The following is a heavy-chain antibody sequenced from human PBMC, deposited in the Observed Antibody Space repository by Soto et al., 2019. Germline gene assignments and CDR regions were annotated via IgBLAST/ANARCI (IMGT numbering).Heavy chain of an antibody. CDR3: ARLSSGWPYYFDD. CDR1: GGSLSSNTYY. J-gene: IGHJ4*02. Sequence: QLQLQESGPGLVKPSETLSLTCTVSGGSLSSNTYYWAWIRQPPGKGLEWIGSLYYSGSTYYNPSLKSRLTISVDTSKSQFSLRLSSLTAEDTAVYYCARLSSGWPYYFDDWGQGTLVTVSS. CDR2: LYYSGST. D-gene: IGHD6-19*01. V-gene: IGHV4-39*01.